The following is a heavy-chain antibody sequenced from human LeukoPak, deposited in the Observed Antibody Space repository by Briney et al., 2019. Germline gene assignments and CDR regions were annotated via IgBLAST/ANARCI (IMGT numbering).Heavy chain of an antibody. J-gene: IGHJ5*02. D-gene: IGHD3-10*01. CDR1: GGSFSNYY. CDR2: IHYSGSS. CDR3: ARGGSGTYYNWVGWFDP. Sequence: KSSETLSPTCTISGGSFSNYYWSWVRQPPGKGLEWIACIHYSGSSNYNPSLKSRVTISVDTPKNQLSLKLTSVTAADTAVYYCARGGSGTYYNWVGWFDPWGQGTLVTVSS. V-gene: IGHV4-59*01.